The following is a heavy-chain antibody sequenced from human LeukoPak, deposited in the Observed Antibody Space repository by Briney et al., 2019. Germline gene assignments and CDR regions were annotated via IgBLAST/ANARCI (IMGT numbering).Heavy chain of an antibody. CDR3: ARGDYDILTGYYPLDY. J-gene: IGHJ4*02. D-gene: IGHD3-9*01. CDR2: INHSGST. V-gene: IGHV4-34*01. Sequence: KPSETLSLTCAVYGGSFSGYYWSWIRQPPGKGLEWIGEINHSGSTNYNPSLKSRVTISVDTSKNQFSLKLSSVTAADTAVYYCARGDYDILTGYYPLDYWGQGTLVTVSS. CDR1: GGSFSGYY.